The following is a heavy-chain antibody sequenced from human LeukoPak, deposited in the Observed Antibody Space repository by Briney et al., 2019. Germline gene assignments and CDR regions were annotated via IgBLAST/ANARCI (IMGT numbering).Heavy chain of an antibody. V-gene: IGHV6-1*01. CDR1: GDSVSSNSAA. CDR3: ARDLDGFEY. Sequence: SQTLSLTCAISGDSVSSNSAAWNWIRQSPPRGLQWLGRTYYRSKWYNDYAVSVQSRITINPDISKNQFSLHLNSVTPEDTAVYYCARDLDGFEYWGQGTLVTVSS. CDR2: TYYRSKWYN. J-gene: IGHJ4*02.